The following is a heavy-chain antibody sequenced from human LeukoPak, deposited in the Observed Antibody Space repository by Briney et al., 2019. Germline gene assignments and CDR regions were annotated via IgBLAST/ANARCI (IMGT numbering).Heavy chain of an antibody. D-gene: IGHD1-26*01. CDR2: IYYSGRT. Sequence: SETLSLTCTVSGGSFTDYFWGWIRQPPGKGLEWIGSIYYSGRTFYNPSLKNRVSISLDTPKGQFSLNLDSVTAADTAVYFCTRDRAHGTQDYWGQGTLVTVS. CDR3: TRDRAHGTQDY. CDR1: GGSFTDYF. V-gene: IGHV4-39*07. J-gene: IGHJ4*02.